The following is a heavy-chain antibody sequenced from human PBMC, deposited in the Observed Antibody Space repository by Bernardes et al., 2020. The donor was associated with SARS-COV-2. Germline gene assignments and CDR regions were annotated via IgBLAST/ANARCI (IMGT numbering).Heavy chain of an antibody. J-gene: IGHJ6*02. D-gene: IGHD6-13*01. V-gene: IGHV3-23*01. CDR1: GFTFSNYA. CDR2: ISGPCRT. CDR3: AKELAYGSSWRDYSYYFGMDV. Sequence: GGSLRLSCAASGFTFSNYALSWVRQAPGKGLEWVSDISGPCRTYYADAVKGRFTISRDNSKHTLYLEMNSLRAEDTAVYYCAKELAYGSSWRDYSYYFGMDVWGQGTTVTVSS.